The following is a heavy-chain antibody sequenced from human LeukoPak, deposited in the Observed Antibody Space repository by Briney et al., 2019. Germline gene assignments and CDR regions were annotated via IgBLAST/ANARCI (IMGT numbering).Heavy chain of an antibody. J-gene: IGHJ3*02. CDR2: INHSGCA. V-gene: IGHV4-34*01. D-gene: IGHD3-9*01. CDR1: GGSFSGYY. CDR3: ARGPWYYDILTGYSYGAFDI. Sequence: SETLSLTCAVYGGSFSGYYWSWIRQPPGKGLEGIGEINHSGCANYNPPLKRRVTISVDTPKNQFALTLTSVTAADTAGYYCARGPWYYDILTGYSYGAFDIWGQGTMVTVSS.